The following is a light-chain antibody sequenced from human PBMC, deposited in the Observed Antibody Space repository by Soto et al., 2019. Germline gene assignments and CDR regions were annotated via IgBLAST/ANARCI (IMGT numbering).Light chain of an antibody. CDR3: QQSYTNPLT. Sequence: PMTQSPSSSSAFVGYRFTVTCRAGQGIRTSLNWYHQKPGKAPKVLIYTASSLQSGVPSRFSASGSGTDFTLTIRSLPPEDFETYYCQQSYTNPLTFGGGTKVDIK. V-gene: IGKV1-39*01. CDR1: QGIRTS. J-gene: IGKJ4*01. CDR2: TAS.